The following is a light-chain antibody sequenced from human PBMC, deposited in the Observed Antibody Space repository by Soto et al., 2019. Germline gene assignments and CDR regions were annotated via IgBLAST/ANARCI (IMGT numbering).Light chain of an antibody. CDR3: CSYAGSWV. J-gene: IGLJ3*02. Sequence: QSVLTQPRSVSGSPGQSVTISCTGPTIDVDSSNYVSWYQQHPGKAPKLMIYDVNKRPSGVPDRFSGSKSGNTASLTISGLQAADEADYYCCSYAGSWVFGGGTKLTVL. CDR2: DVN. CDR1: TIDVDSSNY. V-gene: IGLV2-11*01.